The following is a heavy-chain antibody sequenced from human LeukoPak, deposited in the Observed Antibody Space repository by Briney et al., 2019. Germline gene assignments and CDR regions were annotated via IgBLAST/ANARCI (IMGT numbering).Heavy chain of an antibody. CDR1: GFTFSSYA. D-gene: IGHD3-22*01. CDR2: ISGSGGST. J-gene: IGHJ4*02. Sequence: GGSLRLSCAASGFTFSSYAMSWVRQAPGKGLEWVSAISGSGGSTYYADSVKGRFTISRDNSKNTLYLQMNSLRAEDTAVYYCAKDVLFTSICYDSSGITCFDYWGQGTLVTVSS. V-gene: IGHV3-23*01. CDR3: AKDVLFTSICYDSSGITCFDY.